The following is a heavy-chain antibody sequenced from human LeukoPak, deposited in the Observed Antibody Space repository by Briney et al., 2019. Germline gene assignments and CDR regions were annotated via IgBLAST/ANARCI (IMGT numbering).Heavy chain of an antibody. CDR1: GYSFTSYW. J-gene: IGHJ4*02. Sequence: GESLKISCKGSGYSFTSYWIGWVRQMPGKGLEWMGIIYPGDSDTRYSPSFQGQVTISADKSISTAYLQWSSLKASDTAIYYCATSQGTSGWAYYFDYWGQGTLVTVSS. CDR3: ATSQGTSGWAYYFDY. CDR2: IYPGDSDT. V-gene: IGHV5-51*01. D-gene: IGHD2-2*01.